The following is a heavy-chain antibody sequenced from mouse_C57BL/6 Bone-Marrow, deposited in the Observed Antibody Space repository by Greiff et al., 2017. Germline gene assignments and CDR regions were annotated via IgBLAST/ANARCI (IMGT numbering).Heavy chain of an antibody. D-gene: IGHD2-2*01. V-gene: IGHV7-1*01. CDR3: ARDRAYGYGAMDY. CDR2: SRTKANDYTT. J-gene: IGHJ4*01. CDR1: GFTFSDFY. Sequence: EVKLVESGGGLVQSGRSLRLSCATSGFTFSDFYMEWVRQAPGKGLEWIAASRTKANDYTTEYSASVKGRFIVSRDTSPSILYLQMDALRAEDTSIYYCARDRAYGYGAMDYWGQGTSVTVSS.